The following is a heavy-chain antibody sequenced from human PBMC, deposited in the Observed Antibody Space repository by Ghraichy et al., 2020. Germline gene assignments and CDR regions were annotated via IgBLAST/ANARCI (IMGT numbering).Heavy chain of an antibody. J-gene: IGHJ4*02. CDR2: INSDGTST. CDR1: GFTFSTYW. D-gene: IGHD1-1*01. CDR3: ARGSNEGDPGDY. Sequence: GGSLRLSCAASGFTFSTYWMHWVRQAPGKGLVWVARINSDGTSTNYADSVKGRFTISRDNAKNTLSLQMASVRDVDTGVYDCARGSNEGDPGDYWGQGTPVTVSS. V-gene: IGHV3-74*01.